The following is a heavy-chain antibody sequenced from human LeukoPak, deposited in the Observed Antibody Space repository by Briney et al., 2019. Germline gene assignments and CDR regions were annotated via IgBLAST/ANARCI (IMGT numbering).Heavy chain of an antibody. CDR1: GGSISSYY. CDR2: IYYSGST. CDR3: ARDLWREDALDI. Sequence: SETLSLTCTVSGGSISSYYWSWIRQPPGKGLEWIGYIYYSGSTNYNPSLKSRVTISVDTSKNQFSLKLSSVTAADTAVYYCARDLWREDALDIWGQGTMVTVSS. J-gene: IGHJ3*02. D-gene: IGHD2-21*01. V-gene: IGHV4-59*01.